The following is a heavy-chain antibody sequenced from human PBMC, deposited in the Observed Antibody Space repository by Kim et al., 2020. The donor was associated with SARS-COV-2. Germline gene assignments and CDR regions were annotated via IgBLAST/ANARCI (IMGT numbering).Heavy chain of an antibody. J-gene: IGHJ3*02. CDR1: GFSISYYW. CDR3: ARDRDWNEALDI. D-gene: IGHD1-1*01. V-gene: IGHV3-74*01. Sequence: GGSLRLSCAASGFSISYYWMHWVRQVPGKGPVWVARMNGDGSRTNYADSVKGRFTISRDDAKNTLSLQMNSLRAEDTAVYYCARDRDWNEALDIWGHGAVVTVSS. CDR2: MNGDGSRT.